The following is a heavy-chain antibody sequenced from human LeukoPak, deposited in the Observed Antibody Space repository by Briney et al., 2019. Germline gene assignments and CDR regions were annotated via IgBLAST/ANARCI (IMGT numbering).Heavy chain of an antibody. CDR3: ARDSDIVATIGEFDY. CDR1: GFTFSSHA. V-gene: IGHV3-23*01. Sequence: GGSLRLSCAASGFTFSSHAMSWVRQAPGKGLEWVSAISGSGGSTYYADPVKGRFTISRDNSKNTLYLQMNSLRAEDTAVYYCARDSDIVATIGEFDYWGQGTLVTVSS. D-gene: IGHD5-12*01. J-gene: IGHJ4*02. CDR2: ISGSGGST.